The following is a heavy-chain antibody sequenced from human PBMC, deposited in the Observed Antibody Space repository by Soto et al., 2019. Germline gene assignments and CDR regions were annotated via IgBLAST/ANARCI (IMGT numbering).Heavy chain of an antibody. CDR3: TRGDTFFDVLTGVFDY. D-gene: IGHD3-9*01. CDR1: GFTFNSYW. J-gene: IGHJ4*02. Sequence: EVQLVESGGGLVQPGGSLRLSCAASGFTFNSYWMSWVRQTPGKRLEWVASIKEDGSEKTYVDSVKGRFTISRDNAKNSLYLQLNSLRAEDTAVYYCTRGDTFFDVLTGVFDYWGQGTLVTVSS. V-gene: IGHV3-7*05. CDR2: IKEDGSEK.